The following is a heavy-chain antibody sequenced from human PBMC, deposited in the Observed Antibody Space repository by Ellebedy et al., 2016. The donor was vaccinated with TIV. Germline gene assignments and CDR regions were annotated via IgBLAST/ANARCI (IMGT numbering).Heavy chain of an antibody. J-gene: IGHJ4*02. Sequence: GESLKISCAASGFTFSNYDMNWVRQAPGKGLEWVAVISYDGSNKYYADSVKGRFTISRDNAKNSLYLQMNSLRAEDTAVYYCAGRAYNWNDGSLFDYWGQGTLVTVSS. V-gene: IGHV3-30-3*01. D-gene: IGHD1-1*01. CDR1: GFTFSNYD. CDR3: AGRAYNWNDGSLFDY. CDR2: ISYDGSNK.